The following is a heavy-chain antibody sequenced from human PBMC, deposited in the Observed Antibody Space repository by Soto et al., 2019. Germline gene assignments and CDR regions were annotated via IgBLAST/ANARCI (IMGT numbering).Heavy chain of an antibody. V-gene: IGHV1-69*06. CDR1: GGTFSSYA. D-gene: IGHD1-26*01. CDR2: IIPIFGTA. Sequence: ASVKVSCKASGGTFSSYAISWVRQAPGQGLEWMGGIIPIFGTANYAQQFQGRVTITADKSASTAYMELSSLRSEDTAVYYCARDDSGFSGSHYIDYFNYCGQGALVTVSS. CDR3: ARDDSGFSGSHYIDYFNY. J-gene: IGHJ4*02.